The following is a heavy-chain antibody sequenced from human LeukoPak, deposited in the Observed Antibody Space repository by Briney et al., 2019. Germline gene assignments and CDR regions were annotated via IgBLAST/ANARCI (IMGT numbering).Heavy chain of an antibody. CDR1: GFTFSSYS. CDR2: ISSSSSYI. J-gene: IGHJ4*02. D-gene: IGHD6-19*01. Sequence: GGSLRLSCAASGFTFSSYSMKWVRQAPGKGLEWVSSISSSSSYIYYADSVKGRFTISRDNAKNSLYLQMNSLRAEDTAVYYCARARYLSSGYDFDYWGQGTLVTVSS. CDR3: ARARYLSSGYDFDY. V-gene: IGHV3-21*01.